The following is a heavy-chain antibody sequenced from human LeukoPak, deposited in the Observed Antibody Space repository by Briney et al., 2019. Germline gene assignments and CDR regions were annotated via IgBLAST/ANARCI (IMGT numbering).Heavy chain of an antibody. CDR1: GGTFRRYA. V-gene: IGHV1-69*05. CDR3: ARDVANCSSTSWHYYFDY. CDR2: IIPIFRTD. J-gene: IGHJ4*02. Sequence: SVNVSCKPSGGTFRRYAISWVRQAPGRGLAWMGGIIPIFRTDKYAQKFEGRVQITTDESTSTAYMELSSLRSEDTAVYYCARDVANCSSTSWHYYFDYWGQGTLVTVSS. D-gene: IGHD2-2*01.